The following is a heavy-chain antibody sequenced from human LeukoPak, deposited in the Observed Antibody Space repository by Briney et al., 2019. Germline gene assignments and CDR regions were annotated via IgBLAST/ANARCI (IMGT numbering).Heavy chain of an antibody. V-gene: IGHV3-33*01. D-gene: IGHD6-6*01. J-gene: IGHJ4*02. CDR2: IWYDGSYK. CDR1: GFTFSNYG. Sequence: GGSLRLSCTASGFTFSNYGMHWVRQAPGKGLEWVAIIWYDGSYKYYTDFVKGRFTISRDNSKNTLYLQMDSLRTEDTAVYYCARDLSKGAYFDYWGQGTLVTVSS. CDR3: ARDLSKGAYFDY.